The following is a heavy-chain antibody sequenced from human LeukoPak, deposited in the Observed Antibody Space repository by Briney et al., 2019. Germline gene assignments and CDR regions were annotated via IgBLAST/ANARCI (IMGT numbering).Heavy chain of an antibody. J-gene: IGHJ3*02. CDR1: GFSFNNYD. V-gene: IGHV3-13*01. D-gene: IGHD3-10*01. CDR3: AREGTQGHIDASDI. Sequence: GGSLSLSCAASGFSFNNYDMHWVRQATGKDLEWVSAIDTAGGTYYPDSVKGRFTISRDNAKNSLYLQMNSLSAGDTAVYYCAREGTQGHIDASDIWGQGTMVTVSS. CDR2: IDTAGGT.